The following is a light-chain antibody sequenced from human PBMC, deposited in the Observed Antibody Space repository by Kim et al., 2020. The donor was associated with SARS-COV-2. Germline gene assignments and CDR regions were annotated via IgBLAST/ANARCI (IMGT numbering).Light chain of an antibody. Sequence: DIQMTQSPSTLSASVGDRVTVTCRASQNINNWLAWYQHKPGKAPKLLISGASTSATGVPSRFSGSGFGTDFTLTISSLQPDDLASYYCQQYLSFPLTFGGGTKVDIK. CDR3: QQYLSFPLT. J-gene: IGKJ4*01. V-gene: IGKV1-5*03. CDR2: GAS. CDR1: QNINNW.